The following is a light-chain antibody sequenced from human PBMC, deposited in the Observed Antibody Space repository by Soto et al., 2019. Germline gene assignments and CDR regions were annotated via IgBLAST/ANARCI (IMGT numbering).Light chain of an antibody. CDR1: QTISSW. J-gene: IGKJ1*01. V-gene: IGKV1-5*03. CDR3: QHYNSYSEA. Sequence: IPITQSSFTPSGSVGGRVTIPCRASQTISSWLAWYQQKPGKAPKLLIYKASTLKSGVPSRFSGSGSGTEFTLTISSLQPDDFATYYCQHYNSYSEAIGQGTKVDNK. CDR2: KAS.